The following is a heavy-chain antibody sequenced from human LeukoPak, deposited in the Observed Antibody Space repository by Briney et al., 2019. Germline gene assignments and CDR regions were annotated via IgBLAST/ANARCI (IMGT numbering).Heavy chain of an antibody. J-gene: IGHJ4*02. CDR3: ARGGFVGANGNDY. Sequence: GASVKVSCKASGYTFTGYYMHWVRRAPGQGLEWMGWINPNSGGTNYAQKFQGRVTMTRDTSISTAYMELSGLRSDDTAVYYCARGGFVGANGNDYWGQGTLVTVSS. CDR1: GYTFTGYY. CDR2: INPNSGGT. V-gene: IGHV1-2*02. D-gene: IGHD1-26*01.